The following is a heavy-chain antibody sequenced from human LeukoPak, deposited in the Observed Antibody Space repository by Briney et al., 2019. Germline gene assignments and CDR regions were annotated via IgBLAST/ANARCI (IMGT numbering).Heavy chain of an antibody. D-gene: IGHD3-10*01. J-gene: IGHJ4*02. CDR3: AKSAPYYGSRSYPAFDY. Sequence: GGSLRLSCAASGFTFSSYGMDWARQAPGKGLEWVAFIQDDGSNKYYTDSVKGRFTISRGNSKNTLYLQMNSLRPEDTAVYYCAKSAPYYGSRSYPAFDYWGQGTLVTVSS. CDR2: IQDDGSNK. CDR1: GFTFSSYG. V-gene: IGHV3-30*02.